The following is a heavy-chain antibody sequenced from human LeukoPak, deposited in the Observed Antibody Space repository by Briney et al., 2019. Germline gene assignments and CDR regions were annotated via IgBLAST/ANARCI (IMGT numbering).Heavy chain of an antibody. CDR2: INSGGYT. CDR3: ARRPVNAYSFDS. D-gene: IGHD3-16*01. CDR1: GFPVSDNY. Sequence: PGGSLSLSCAASGFPVSDNYLSWVRQAPGKGLQWVSFINSGGYTSYADSVKGRFTISRDNSKNTLYLQLNNLRADDTAVYYCARRPVNAYSFDSWGQGTLVTVSS. V-gene: IGHV3-53*01. J-gene: IGHJ4*02.